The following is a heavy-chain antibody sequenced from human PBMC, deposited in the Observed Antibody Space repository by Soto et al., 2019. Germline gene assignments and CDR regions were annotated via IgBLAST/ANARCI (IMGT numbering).Heavy chain of an antibody. Sequence: EVQLVESGGGLVQPGGSLRLSCAASGFIFNSNGMNWVRQSPGKGLEWISYISGLSDVIYYADSVKGRFTISRDNAKNSLYLQMNGLRDEDTAVYYCVTSEGHLSNWGQGTLVIVSS. CDR2: ISGLSDVI. J-gene: IGHJ4*02. CDR1: GFIFNSNG. V-gene: IGHV3-48*02. CDR3: VTSEGHLSN.